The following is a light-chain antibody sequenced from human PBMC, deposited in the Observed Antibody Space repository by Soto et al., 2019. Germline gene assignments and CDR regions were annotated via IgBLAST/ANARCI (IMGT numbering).Light chain of an antibody. CDR2: GAS. V-gene: IGKV3-15*01. J-gene: IGKJ5*01. CDR3: QQRNVWPPVN. CDR1: QSVSGN. Sequence: EIVMTQSPATLSLSPGEIANLSFIASQSVSGNLAWYQQTPGQAPRLLVHGASTRATGIPARFSGSGSGTEFTLTIRGLQSEDFAVYYCQQRNVWPPVNCGQGTRREIK.